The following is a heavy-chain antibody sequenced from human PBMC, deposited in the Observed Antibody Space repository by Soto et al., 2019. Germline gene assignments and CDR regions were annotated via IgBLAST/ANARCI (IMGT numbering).Heavy chain of an antibody. CDR3: AKEVSLGSTVDLGY. V-gene: IGHV3-23*01. Sequence: GGSLRLSCAASGFTISIFAMSWVRQSPGKGLEWVSTISGSGGSTYYADAVKGRFTISRDNSMGTLYLQMKSLRVEDTAIYYCAKEVSLGSTVDLGYWGQGALVTVSS. CDR2: ISGSGGST. D-gene: IGHD7-27*01. J-gene: IGHJ4*02. CDR1: GFTISIFA.